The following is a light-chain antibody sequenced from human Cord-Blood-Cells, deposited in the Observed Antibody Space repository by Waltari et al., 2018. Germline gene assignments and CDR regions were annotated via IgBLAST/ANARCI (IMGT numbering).Light chain of an antibody. J-gene: IGKJ1*01. CDR2: CAS. CDR3: QPYNNLPKT. Sequence: EIVMTQSPATLPVSPGERATLTCRASESARSNLAWYQQKTGQAPRLLIYCASTRATGIPARFSGSASGTEFTLTISSLQSEDFAVYYCQPYNNLPKTFGQGTNVEIK. CDR1: ESARSN. V-gene: IGKV3-15*01.